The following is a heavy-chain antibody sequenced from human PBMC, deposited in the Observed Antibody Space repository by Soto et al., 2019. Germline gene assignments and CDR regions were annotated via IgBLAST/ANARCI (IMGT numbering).Heavy chain of an antibody. CDR2: SWRAGNT. CDR3: AREAPMDV. Sequence: DVQLVETGGGLIQPGGSLRLSCAASGFTVSSKYMSWVRQAPGKGLEWVSVSWRAGNTYYADSVRGRFTISRDNSKNTLYLQMNSLRADDTAVYYCAREAPMDVWGQGTTVTVSS. J-gene: IGHJ6*02. CDR1: GFTVSSKY. V-gene: IGHV3-53*02.